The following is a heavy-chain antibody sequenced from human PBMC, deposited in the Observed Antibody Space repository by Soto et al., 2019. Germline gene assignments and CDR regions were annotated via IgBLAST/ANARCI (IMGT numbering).Heavy chain of an antibody. CDR1: GASISSDDYY. CDR3: ARDQSSSPDCFDY. V-gene: IGHV4-30-4*01. D-gene: IGHD6-6*01. Sequence: SETLSLTCNVSGASISSDDYYWTWIRQPPGKGLEWIGYIYHTGRTSYNPALRSRLTISIDRSKNQFSLTLSSVSAADTALYYFARDQSSSPDCFDYWGQGTLVTVSS. J-gene: IGHJ4*02. CDR2: IYHTGRT.